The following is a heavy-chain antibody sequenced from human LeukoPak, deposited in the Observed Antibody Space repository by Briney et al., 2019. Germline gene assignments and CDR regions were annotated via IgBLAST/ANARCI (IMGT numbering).Heavy chain of an antibody. Sequence: SETLSLTCAVYGGSFSGHYWSWIRQPPGKGLEWIGEINHSGSTNYNPSLKSRVTISVDTSKNQFSLKLSSVTAADTAVYYCARGGYDFWSGYYTSRFDPWGQGTLVTVSS. D-gene: IGHD3-3*01. CDR1: GGSFSGHY. CDR3: ARGGYDFWSGYYTSRFDP. V-gene: IGHV4-34*01. CDR2: INHSGST. J-gene: IGHJ5*02.